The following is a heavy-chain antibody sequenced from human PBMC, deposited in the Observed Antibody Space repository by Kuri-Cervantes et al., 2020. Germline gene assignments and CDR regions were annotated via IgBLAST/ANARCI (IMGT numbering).Heavy chain of an antibody. D-gene: IGHD2-21*01. CDR1: GYTFTSYG. V-gene: IGHV1-18*01. CDR3: ARGFSSERPVMTDY. CDR2: ITPFNGNT. Sequence: ASVKVSCKASGYTFTSYGVTWVRQAPGLGLEWMGWITPFNGNTNYAQKFQDRVTITRDTSTSTVDMELTSLRSEDTAVYYCARGFSSERPVMTDYWGQGTLVTVSS. J-gene: IGHJ4*02.